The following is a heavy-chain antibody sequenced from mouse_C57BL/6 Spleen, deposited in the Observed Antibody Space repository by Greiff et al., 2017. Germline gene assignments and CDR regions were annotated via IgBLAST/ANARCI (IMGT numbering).Heavy chain of an antibody. Sequence: QVQLQQPGAELVMPGASVKLSCKASGYTFTSYWMHWVKQRPGQGLEWIGEIDPSDSYTNYNQKFKGKSTVTVDKSSSTAYMQLSSLTSEDSAVYYCARGPHYYAMDYWGQGTSVTVSS. V-gene: IGHV1-69*01. CDR1: GYTFTSYW. CDR2: IDPSDSYT. CDR3: ARGPHYYAMDY. J-gene: IGHJ4*01. D-gene: IGHD6-1*01.